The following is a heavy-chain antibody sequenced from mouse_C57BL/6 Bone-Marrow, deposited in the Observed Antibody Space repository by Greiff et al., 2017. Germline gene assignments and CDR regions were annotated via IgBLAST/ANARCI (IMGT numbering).Heavy chain of an antibody. V-gene: IGHV1-59*01. J-gene: IGHJ1*03. CDR3: ASSSYYYGSSKGYFDV. Sequence: QVQLQQPGAELVRPGTSVKLSCKASGYPFTSYWMHWVKQRPGQGLEWIGVIDPSDSYTNYNQKFKGKATLTVDTSSSTAYMQLSSLTSEDSAVYYCASSSYYYGSSKGYFDVWGTGTTVTVSS. D-gene: IGHD1-1*01. CDR2: IDPSDSYT. CDR1: GYPFTSYW.